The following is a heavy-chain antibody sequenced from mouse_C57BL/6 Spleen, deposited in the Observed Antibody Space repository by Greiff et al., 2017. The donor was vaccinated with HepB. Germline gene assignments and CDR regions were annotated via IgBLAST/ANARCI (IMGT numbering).Heavy chain of an antibody. CDR1: GFTFSSYG. CDR2: ISSGGSYT. J-gene: IGHJ2*01. Sequence: DVMLVESGGDLVKPGGSLKLSCAASGFTFSSYGMSWVRQTPDKRLEWVATISSGGSYTYYPDSVKGRFTISRDNAKNTLYLQMSSLKSEDTAMYYCARPELGRENYFDYWGQGTTLTVSS. D-gene: IGHD4-1*01. CDR3: ARPELGRENYFDY. V-gene: IGHV5-6*02.